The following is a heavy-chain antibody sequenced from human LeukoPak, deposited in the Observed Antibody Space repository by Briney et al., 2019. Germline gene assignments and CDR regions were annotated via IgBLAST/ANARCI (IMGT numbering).Heavy chain of an antibody. Sequence: SETLSLTCTVSGGSISSGSYYWSWIRQPAGKGLEWIGRIYTSGSTNYNPSLKSRVTISVDTSKNQFSLKLSSVTAADTAVYYCARRAGAYSHPYDYWGQGTVVTVSS. CDR2: IYTSGST. CDR1: GGSISSGSYY. V-gene: IGHV4-61*02. J-gene: IGHJ4*02. CDR3: ARRAGAYSHPYDY. D-gene: IGHD4/OR15-4a*01.